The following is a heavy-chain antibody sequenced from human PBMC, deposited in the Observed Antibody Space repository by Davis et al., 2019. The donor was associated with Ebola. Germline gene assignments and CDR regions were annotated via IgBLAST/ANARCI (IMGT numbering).Heavy chain of an antibody. J-gene: IGHJ4*02. CDR3: ARALHDEVLDY. V-gene: IGHV3-30*04. CDR2: TSHNERER. Sequence: SCKASGYNFTNYAMHWVRQAPGKGLEWVAVTSHNERERFYGESVQGRFTISRDNSENVLYLQMDSLRPDDTAIYFCARALHDEVLDYWGQGTPVTVSS. CDR1: GYNFTNYA. D-gene: IGHD1-1*01.